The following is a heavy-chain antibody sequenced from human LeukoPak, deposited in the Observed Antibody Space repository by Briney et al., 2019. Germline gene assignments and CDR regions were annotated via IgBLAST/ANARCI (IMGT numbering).Heavy chain of an antibody. CDR2: IYYSGTT. J-gene: IGHJ5*02. CDR3: ARRRITMVRGVIIRGTNRFDP. D-gene: IGHD3-10*01. CDR1: GGSISSSSYY. V-gene: IGHV4-39*07. Sequence: SETLSLTCTVSGGSISSSSYYWGWIRQPPGKGLEWIGSIYYSGTTHYNPSLESRVTISVDTSKNQFSLKLSSVTAADTAVYYCARRRITMVRGVIIRGTNRFDPWGQGTLVTVSS.